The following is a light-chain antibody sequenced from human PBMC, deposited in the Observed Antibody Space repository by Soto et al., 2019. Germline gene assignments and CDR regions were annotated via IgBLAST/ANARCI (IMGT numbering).Light chain of an antibody. CDR3: QQRSKWPLT. CDR2: DAS. CDR1: QSVLHSSNNKNY. Sequence: DIVMTHSPDSVAVSLGERATINCKSSQSVLHSSNNKNYLAWYQQKPGQAPRLLIYDASSRATGIPARFSGSGSGTDFTLTINSLEPEDFAVYYCQQRSKWPLTFGGGTKVDI. J-gene: IGKJ4*01. V-gene: IGKV4-1*01.